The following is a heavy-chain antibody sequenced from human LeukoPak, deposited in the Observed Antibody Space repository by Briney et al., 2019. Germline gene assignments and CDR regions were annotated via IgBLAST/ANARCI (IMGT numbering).Heavy chain of an antibody. Sequence: GGSLRLSCAASGFTVSNNYMSWVRQAPGKGLEWVSLIYSGGSTHYTDSVKGRFNISRDNSKNTLYLQMNSLRAEDTAVYYCARGLYSSGYYYDAFDIWGQGRKLSVSS. CDR1: GFTVSNNY. CDR3: ARGLYSSGYYYDAFDI. J-gene: IGHJ3*02. CDR2: IYSGGST. D-gene: IGHD3-22*01. V-gene: IGHV3-66*01.